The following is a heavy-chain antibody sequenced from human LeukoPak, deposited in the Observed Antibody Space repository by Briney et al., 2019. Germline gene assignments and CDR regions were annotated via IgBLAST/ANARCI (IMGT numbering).Heavy chain of an antibody. CDR2: MSSGSSYI. Sequence: GGSLRLSCAASGITFSDYAMSWVRQAPGKGLEGVSAMSSGSSYIDYADSVRGRFTISRDNAKISLYLLMNSLRAEDTAVYYCARDRPTGASRLFVVQWGQGTLVTVSS. V-gene: IGHV3-21*01. D-gene: IGHD3-3*01. CDR1: GITFSDYA. J-gene: IGHJ4*02. CDR3: ARDRPTGASRLFVVQ.